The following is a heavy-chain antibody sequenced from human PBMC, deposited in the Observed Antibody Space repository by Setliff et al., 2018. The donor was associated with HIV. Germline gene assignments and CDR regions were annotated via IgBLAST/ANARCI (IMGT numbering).Heavy chain of an antibody. Sequence: PSETLSLTCSVSGGSISGSSYYWGWIRQPPGKGLEWIGSVYHSGSTYYNPSLKSRVTISVDKSKNQFSVKLRSVTAADTAVYYCARAITNYYDRSGSFGWFAPWGQGTPVTVSS. D-gene: IGHD3-22*01. CDR1: GGSISGSSYY. CDR2: VYHSGST. J-gene: IGHJ5*02. V-gene: IGHV4-39*07. CDR3: ARAITNYYDRSGSFGWFAP.